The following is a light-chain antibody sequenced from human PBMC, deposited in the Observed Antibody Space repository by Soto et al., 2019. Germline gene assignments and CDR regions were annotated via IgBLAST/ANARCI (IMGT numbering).Light chain of an antibody. J-gene: IGKJ5*01. CDR1: QSLLHSNGYNY. CDR3: MQALLTPT. Sequence: DIVMTQSPLSLPVTPGEPASISCRSSQSLLHSNGYNYLDWYLQKPGQSPQXLIYLGSNRASGVPDRFSGSGSGTDFTLKISRVEAEDVGVYYCMQALLTPTFGQGTRLEIK. V-gene: IGKV2-28*01. CDR2: LGS.